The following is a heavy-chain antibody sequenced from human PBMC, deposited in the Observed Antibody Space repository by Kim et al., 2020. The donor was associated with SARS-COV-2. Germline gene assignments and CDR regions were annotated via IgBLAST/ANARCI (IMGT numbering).Heavy chain of an antibody. J-gene: IGHJ4*02. V-gene: IGHV3-21*01. D-gene: IGHD2-2*01. Sequence: YADSVKGRFTISRDNAKNSLYLKMNSLRAEDTALYYCARREYSTVITPFDYWGQGALVTVSS. CDR3: ARREYSTVITPFDY.